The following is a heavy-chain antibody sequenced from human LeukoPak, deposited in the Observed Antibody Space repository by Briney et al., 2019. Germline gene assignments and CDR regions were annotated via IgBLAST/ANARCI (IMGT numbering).Heavy chain of an antibody. D-gene: IGHD4-17*01. CDR2: ISGYTGHT. CDR1: GYTFTNYG. Sequence: ASMKVSCKASGYTFTNYGITWVRQTPGQGLEWMGWISGYTGHTNYAQKLQGRVTMTTDTSTSTAYMELRSLRSDDTAVYYCARVSYGDYVFYYYYYMDVWGKGTTVTISS. V-gene: IGHV1-18*01. CDR3: ARVSYGDYVFYYYYYMDV. J-gene: IGHJ6*03.